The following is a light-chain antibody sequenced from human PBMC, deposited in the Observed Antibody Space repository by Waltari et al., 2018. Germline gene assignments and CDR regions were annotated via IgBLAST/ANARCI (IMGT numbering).Light chain of an antibody. CDR2: AAS. V-gene: IGKV1-39*01. CDR1: KNIGKY. J-gene: IGKJ1*01. Sequence: DIQMTQSTASLSASLGDRVTITCRASKNIGKYLNWYQQLSGRAPKLLLYAASNLQRGFPSRFIGSGSGTDFTLTSSGLQPEDFGTYYCQQGYSTWTFGQGTNLDSK. CDR3: QQGYSTWT.